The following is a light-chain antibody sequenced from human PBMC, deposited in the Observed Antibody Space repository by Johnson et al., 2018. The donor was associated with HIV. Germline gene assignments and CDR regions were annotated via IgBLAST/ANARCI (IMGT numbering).Light chain of an antibody. J-gene: IGLJ1*01. V-gene: IGLV1-51*02. CDR1: SSNIGNNY. Sequence: QSVLTQPPSVSAAPGQKVTISCSGSSSNIGNNYVSWYQQLPGTAPKLLMYENNKRPSGIPDRFSGSKSGTSATLGITGLQTGDEADDYCGTWDSSLMAQGYVFGTGTKVTVL. CDR3: GTWDSSLMAQGYV. CDR2: ENN.